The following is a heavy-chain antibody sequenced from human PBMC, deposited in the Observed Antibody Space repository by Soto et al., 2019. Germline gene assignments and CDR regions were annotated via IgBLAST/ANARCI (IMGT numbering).Heavy chain of an antibody. Sequence: QVQLQESGPGLVKPSETLSLTCTVAGGSISSYYWSWIRQPPGKGLAWIGYIYYSGSTNYNPSLKSRDTIPVDRSKNQFSRKLSSVTAADTAGYYCAGRDGGNLDSWGQGTLVTVSS. CDR3: AGRDGGNLDS. V-gene: IGHV4-59*01. CDR1: GGSISSYY. D-gene: IGHD1-26*01. J-gene: IGHJ4*02. CDR2: IYYSGST.